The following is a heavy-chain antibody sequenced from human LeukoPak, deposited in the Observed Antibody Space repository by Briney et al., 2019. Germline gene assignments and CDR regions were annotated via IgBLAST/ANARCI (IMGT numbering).Heavy chain of an antibody. CDR2: ISPRGGST. V-gene: IGHV1-46*01. Sequence: ASVKVSCKASGYTFTSYYMHWVRQAPGQGLEWMGIISPRGGSTSYAQKFQGRVTMTRDTSTSTVYMELSSLRSEDTAVYYCARDGSSTQYYFDYWGQGTLDTVSS. J-gene: IGHJ4*02. CDR3: ARDGSSTQYYFDY. D-gene: IGHD6-6*01. CDR1: GYTFTSYY.